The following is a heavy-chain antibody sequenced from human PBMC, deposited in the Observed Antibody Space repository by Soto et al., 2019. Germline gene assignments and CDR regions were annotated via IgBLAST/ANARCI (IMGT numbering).Heavy chain of an antibody. CDR3: ARDGVVVPAAIHYYGMDV. CDR2: INHSGST. Sequence: PSETLSLTCAVYGGSFSGYYWSWIRQPPGNGLEWIGEINHSGSTNYNPSLKSRVTISVDTSKNQFSLKLSSVTAADTAVYYCARDGVVVPAAIHYYGMDVWGQGTTVTVSS. J-gene: IGHJ6*02. V-gene: IGHV4-34*01. CDR1: GGSFSGYY. D-gene: IGHD2-2*01.